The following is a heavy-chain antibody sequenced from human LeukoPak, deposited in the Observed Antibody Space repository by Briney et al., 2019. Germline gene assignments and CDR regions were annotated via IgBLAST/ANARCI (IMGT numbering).Heavy chain of an antibody. D-gene: IGHD2-2*01. CDR3: TRHVDGYCSSTSCYLWN. J-gene: IGHJ4*02. V-gene: IGHV3-73*01. CDR2: IRSKANNYAT. Sequence: QPGGSLRLSCAASGFSFTNAWMNWVRQASGKGLEWVGRIRSKANNYATAYAASVKGRFTISRDDSKNTAYLQMNSLKTEDTAMYYCTRHVDGYCSSTSCYLWNWGQGTLVTVSS. CDR1: GFSFTNAW.